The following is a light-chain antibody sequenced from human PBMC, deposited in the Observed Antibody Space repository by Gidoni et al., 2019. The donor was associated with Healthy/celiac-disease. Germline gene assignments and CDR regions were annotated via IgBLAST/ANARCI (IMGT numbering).Light chain of an antibody. Sequence: DIQMTQSPSSLSASVGDRVTITCRAGQSISSYLNWYQQKPGKAPKLLSYAASSLQSGVPSRFSGSGSGTDCTLTISSLQPEDFATYYCQQSYSTPPLTFXGXTKVEIK. CDR2: AAS. CDR3: QQSYSTPPLT. V-gene: IGKV1-39*01. J-gene: IGKJ4*01. CDR1: QSISSY.